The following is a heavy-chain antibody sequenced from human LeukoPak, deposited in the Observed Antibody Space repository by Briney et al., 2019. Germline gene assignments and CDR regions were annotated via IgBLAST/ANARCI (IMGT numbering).Heavy chain of an antibody. J-gene: IGHJ5*02. Sequence: GGSLRLSCAASGSSYGMHWVRQAPGKGLEWVAVIWYDGNNKYYADSVKGRFTISRDNSKNTLFLQMNSLRAEDTAVYYCATDAGHWFDPWGQGTLVTVSS. CDR2: IWYDGNNK. V-gene: IGHV3-33*08. CDR3: ATDAGHWFDP. CDR1: GSSYG.